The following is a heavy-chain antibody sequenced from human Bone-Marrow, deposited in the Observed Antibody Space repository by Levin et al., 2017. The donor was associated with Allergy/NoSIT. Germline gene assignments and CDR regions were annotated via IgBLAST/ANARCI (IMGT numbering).Heavy chain of an antibody. CDR3: ARSGTGLGNNRFDP. Sequence: GESLKISCQTSGYTFNMYYMHWVRQAPGQGLEWMGVLDPTGSSTTNAQKFQGRLTMTGDSSTSTVHMELSGLKSEDTAFYFCARSGTGLGNNRFDPWGQGTLVTVSS. D-gene: IGHD1-1*01. CDR2: LDPTGSST. CDR1: GYTFNMYY. J-gene: IGHJ5*02. V-gene: IGHV1-46*02.